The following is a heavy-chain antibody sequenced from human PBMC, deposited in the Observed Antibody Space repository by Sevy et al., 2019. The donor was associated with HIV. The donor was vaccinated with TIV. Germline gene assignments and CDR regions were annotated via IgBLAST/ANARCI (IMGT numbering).Heavy chain of an antibody. CDR1: GFAFYDYS. CDR2: LSFGCGKI. V-gene: IGHV3-23*01. J-gene: IGHJ4*02. Sequence: GGSLRLSCAASGFAFYDYSMSWIRQAPGKGLEWVATLSFGCGKINYADSVKGRFTISRDNSKNSFYLQMDNLRVEDTALYYCAIDGCTRPYDYWGQGTRVTVSS. D-gene: IGHD2-8*01. CDR3: AIDGCTRPYDY.